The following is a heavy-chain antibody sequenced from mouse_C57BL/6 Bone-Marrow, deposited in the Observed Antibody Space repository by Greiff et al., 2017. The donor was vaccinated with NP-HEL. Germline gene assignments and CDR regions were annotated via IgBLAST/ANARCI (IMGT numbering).Heavy chain of an antibody. J-gene: IGHJ3*01. Sequence: VQLQQSGAELVKPGASVKISCKASGYAFSSYWLNWVKQRPGKGLEWIGQIYPGDGDTTYNGKFKGKATLTADKSSSTAYMQLSSLTSEDSAVYFCARSNYYGSSRFAYWGQGTLVTVSA. V-gene: IGHV1-80*01. CDR3: ARSNYYGSSRFAY. CDR1: GYAFSSYW. CDR2: IYPGDGDT. D-gene: IGHD1-1*01.